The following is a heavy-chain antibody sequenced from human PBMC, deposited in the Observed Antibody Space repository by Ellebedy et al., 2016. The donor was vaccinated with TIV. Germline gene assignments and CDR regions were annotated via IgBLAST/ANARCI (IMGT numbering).Heavy chain of an antibody. D-gene: IGHD3-9*01. CDR1: GFTFDDYA. V-gene: IGHV3-9*03. CDR2: ISWNSGSI. Sequence: PGGSLRLSCAASGFTFDDYAMHWVRQAPGKGLEWVSGISWNSGSIGYADSVKGRFTISRDNAKNSLYLQMNSLRAEDMALYYCAKEGLKGRPYDILSMYGMDVWGQGTTVTVSS. J-gene: IGHJ6*02. CDR3: AKEGLKGRPYDILSMYGMDV.